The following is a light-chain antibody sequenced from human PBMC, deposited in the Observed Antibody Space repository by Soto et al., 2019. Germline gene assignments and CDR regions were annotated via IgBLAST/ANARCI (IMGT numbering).Light chain of an antibody. CDR1: QSISSW. CDR2: KAS. V-gene: IGKV1-5*03. Sequence: DIQMTQSPSTLSASVGDRVTITCRASQSISSWLAWYQQKPGKAPKLLIYKASSLETGVPSRFSGSGSGTEFTLTISSLQPDDFATYYCQQYYSYPYTFGQGTNLEI. J-gene: IGKJ2*01. CDR3: QQYYSYPYT.